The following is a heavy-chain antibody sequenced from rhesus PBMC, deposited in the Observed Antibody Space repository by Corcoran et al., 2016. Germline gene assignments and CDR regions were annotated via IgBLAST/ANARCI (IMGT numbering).Heavy chain of an antibody. Sequence: QVKLQESGPGLVKPLETLSLTCAVSGGSISGGYYYWSWIRQPPGKGLEWIVGIFSSSGNTYYNPSLKSRVTISKDTSKNQFSLKLSFGTAEDAAVDYWARAVRSYYFDYWGQGVLVTVSS. J-gene: IGHJ4*01. CDR2: IFSSSGNT. V-gene: IGHV4S12*01. D-gene: IGHD6-13*01. CDR3: ARAVRSYYFDY. CDR1: GGSISGGYYY.